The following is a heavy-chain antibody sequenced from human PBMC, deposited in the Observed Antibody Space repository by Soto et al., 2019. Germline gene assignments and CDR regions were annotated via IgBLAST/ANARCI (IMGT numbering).Heavy chain of an antibody. CDR1: GYSLPTHT. V-gene: IGHV1-3*01. CDR2: INAANGHT. J-gene: IGHJ4*02. Sequence: QVQLVQSGAEVKKPGASVRISCKASGYSLPTHTIHWVRQAPGHRLEWMGWINAANGHTKYSQNFKYRVTISTAPSASRVYRKLPGLRSDDSGISYSARACGDYYSGTNAYSGPGTWVTISS. CDR3: ARACGDYYSGTNAY. D-gene: IGHD4-17*01.